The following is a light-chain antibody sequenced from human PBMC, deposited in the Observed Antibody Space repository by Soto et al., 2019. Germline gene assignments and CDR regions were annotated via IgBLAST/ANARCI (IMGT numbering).Light chain of an antibody. V-gene: IGLV2-14*03. Sequence: QSALTQPASVSGSPGQSITISCTGTSSDFTGYNSVSWYQQYPGKVPTLLIYYVSDRPSGVSNRFSGSKSGNTASLTISGLQAEVEADYFCTSFTSDHLDVVGTGTKVTVL. CDR3: TSFTSDHLDV. CDR1: SSDFTGYNS. CDR2: YVS. J-gene: IGLJ1*01.